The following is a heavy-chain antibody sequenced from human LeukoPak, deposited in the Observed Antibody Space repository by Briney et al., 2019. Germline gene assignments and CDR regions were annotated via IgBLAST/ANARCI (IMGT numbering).Heavy chain of an antibody. J-gene: IGHJ4*02. CDR2: IYYSGST. Sequence: PSETLSLTCTVSGGSTSSSSYYWGWIRQPPGKGLEWIGSIYYSGSTYYNPSLKSRVTISVDTSKNQFSLKLSSVTAADTAVYYCARYGSGYYWGQGTLVTVSS. D-gene: IGHD3-10*01. CDR3: ARYGSGYY. CDR1: GGSTSSSSYY. V-gene: IGHV4-39*01.